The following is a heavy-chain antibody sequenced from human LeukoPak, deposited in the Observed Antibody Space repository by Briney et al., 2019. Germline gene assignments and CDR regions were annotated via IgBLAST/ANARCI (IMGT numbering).Heavy chain of an antibody. CDR1: GFTFSDYA. CDR3: TRGGGSYFWYFDY. CDR2: IRSKAYGGTT. V-gene: IGHV3-49*04. Sequence: PGGSLRLSCAASGFTFSDYALGWVRQAPGKGLEWVGFIRSKAYGGTTEYAASVKGRFTISRDDSKSIAYLQMNSLKTEDTAVYYCTRGGGSYFWYFDYWGQGTLVTVSS. J-gene: IGHJ4*02. D-gene: IGHD1-26*01.